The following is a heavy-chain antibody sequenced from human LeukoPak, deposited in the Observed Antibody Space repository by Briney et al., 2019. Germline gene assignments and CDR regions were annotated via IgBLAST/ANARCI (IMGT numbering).Heavy chain of an antibody. J-gene: IGHJ6*04. V-gene: IGHV3-21*01. Sequence: GGSLRLSCAASGFTFSRYSMNWVRQAPGKGLEWVSSISISSSYIYYADSVKGRSTISRDNAKNSLYLQMNSLRAEDTAVYYCAELGITMIGGVWGKGTTVTISS. CDR2: ISISSSYI. CDR1: GFTFSRYS. D-gene: IGHD3-10*02. CDR3: AELGITMIGGV.